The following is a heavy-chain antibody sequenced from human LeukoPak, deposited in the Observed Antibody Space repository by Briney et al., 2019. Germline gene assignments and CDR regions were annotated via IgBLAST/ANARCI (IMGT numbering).Heavy chain of an antibody. D-gene: IGHD4-17*01. CDR1: GGSFSGYY. CDR2: INHSGST. V-gene: IGHV4-34*01. J-gene: IGHJ4*02. CDR3: ARDVYGDYVYDY. Sequence: SENLSLTCAVYGGSFSGYYWSWIRQPPGKGLEWIGEINHSGSTNYNPSLKSRVTISVDTSKNQFSLKLSSVTAAHTAVYYCARDVYGDYVYDYWGQGTLVTVSS.